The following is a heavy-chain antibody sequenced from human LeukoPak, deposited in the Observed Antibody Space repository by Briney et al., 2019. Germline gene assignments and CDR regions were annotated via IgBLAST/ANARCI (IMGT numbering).Heavy chain of an antibody. Sequence: ASVKVSCKASGYTFTSYGISWVRQAPGQGLEWMGWISAYNGNTNYAQKLQGRVTMTTDTSPSTAYMELRSLRSDDTAVYYCARDSAYSGYDLGFDYWGQGTLVSVSS. CDR1: GYTFTSYG. V-gene: IGHV1-18*04. CDR2: ISAYNGNT. J-gene: IGHJ4*02. D-gene: IGHD5-12*01. CDR3: ARDSAYSGYDLGFDY.